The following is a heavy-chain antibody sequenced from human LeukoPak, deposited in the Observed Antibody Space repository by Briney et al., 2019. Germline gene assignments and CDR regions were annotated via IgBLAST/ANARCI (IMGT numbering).Heavy chain of an antibody. J-gene: IGHJ4*02. D-gene: IGHD4-17*01. V-gene: IGHV3-33*06. CDR3: AKDGGQYADSYYDW. CDR1: GFTFSSSG. Sequence: GGSLRLSCITSGFTFSSSGMHWVRQVPGKGLEWVADIWYDGSRKFYTDSVKDRFIVSRDNGKNTLYLQMDSLSVEDTAVYYCAKDGGQYADSYYDWWGQGTLVTVSS. CDR2: IWYDGSRK.